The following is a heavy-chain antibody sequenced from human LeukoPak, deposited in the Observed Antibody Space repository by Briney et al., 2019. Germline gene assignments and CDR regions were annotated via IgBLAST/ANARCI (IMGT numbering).Heavy chain of an antibody. CDR3: ARGPLGEDGEI. V-gene: IGHV1-18*01. D-gene: IGHD3-10*01. Sequence: ASVKVSCKASGYTFTSYAMNWVRQAPGQGLEWMGWISAYNGNTNYAQKLQGRVTMTTDTSTSTAYMELGSLRSDDTAVYYCARGPLGEDGEIWGQGTMVTVSS. CDR1: GYTFTSYA. CDR2: ISAYNGNT. J-gene: IGHJ3*02.